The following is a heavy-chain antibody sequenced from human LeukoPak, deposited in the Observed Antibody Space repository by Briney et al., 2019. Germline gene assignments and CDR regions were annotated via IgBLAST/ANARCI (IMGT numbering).Heavy chain of an antibody. CDR2: ISGSGGST. CDR1: GFTFSSYA. CDR3: AKDIEYSYGPPDY. J-gene: IGHJ4*02. V-gene: IGHV3-23*01. D-gene: IGHD5-18*01. Sequence: GGSLRLSCAASGFTFSSYAMSWVRQAPGKGLEWVSAISGSGGSTYYADSVKGRFTISRDNSKNTLYLQMNSLSAEDTAVYYCAKDIEYSYGPPDYWGQGTLVTVSS.